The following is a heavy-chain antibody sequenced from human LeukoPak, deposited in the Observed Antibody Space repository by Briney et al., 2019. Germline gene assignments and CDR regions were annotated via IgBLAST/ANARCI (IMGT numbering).Heavy chain of an antibody. CDR1: GDSLNTYY. V-gene: IGHV4-59*01. Sequence: SETLSLTCTVSGDSLNTYYWTWIRQTPGKELEWIGFIASSGTSNYNPSLKSRVSISIDTSKNQFSLALTSVTPADTAVYYCARVVRGVVTSNWFDPWGQGTLISVSS. D-gene: IGHD2-21*02. CDR3: ARVVRGVVTSNWFDP. CDR2: IASSGTS. J-gene: IGHJ5*02.